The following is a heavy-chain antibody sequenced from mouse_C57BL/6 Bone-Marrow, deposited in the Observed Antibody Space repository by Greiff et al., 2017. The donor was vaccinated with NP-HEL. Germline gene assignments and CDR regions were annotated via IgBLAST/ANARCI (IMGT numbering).Heavy chain of an antibody. CDR1: GFTFSDYY. Sequence: EVTLMESGGGLVQPGGSLKLSCAASGFTFSDYYMYWVRQTPEKRLEWVAYISNGGGSTYYPDTVKGRFTISRDNAKNTLYLQMSRLKSEDTAMYYCARHSGGSSYVDWYFDVWGTGTTVTVSS. V-gene: IGHV5-12*01. D-gene: IGHD1-1*01. CDR2: ISNGGGST. CDR3: ARHSGGSSYVDWYFDV. J-gene: IGHJ1*03.